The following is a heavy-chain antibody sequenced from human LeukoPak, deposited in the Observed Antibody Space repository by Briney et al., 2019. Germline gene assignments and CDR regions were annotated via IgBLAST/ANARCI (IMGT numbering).Heavy chain of an antibody. CDR3: ASPTYYFDY. V-gene: IGHV3-7*03. J-gene: IGHJ4*02. Sequence: GGSLRLSCAASGFTFNNYWMSWMSWVRQAPGKGLEWVANIKEDGSEKYYVNSVKGRFTISRDNSKNTLYLQMNSLRAEDTAVYYCASPTYYFDYWGQGTLVTVSS. CDR2: IKEDGSEK. D-gene: IGHD3-16*01. CDR1: GFTFNNYW.